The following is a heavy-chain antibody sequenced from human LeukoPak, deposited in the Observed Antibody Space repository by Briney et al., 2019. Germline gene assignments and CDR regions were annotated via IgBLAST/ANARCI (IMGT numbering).Heavy chain of an antibody. CDR1: GFTFSSYA. J-gene: IGHJ4*02. Sequence: GGSLRLSCAASGFTFSSYAMSWVRQAPGKGLEWVSAISGSGGSTYYADSVKGRFTISRDNSKNTLYLQMNSLRDEETAVYYCAKDKDGFGELLYLDDWGQGTLVTASS. CDR2: ISGSGGST. D-gene: IGHD3-10*01. V-gene: IGHV3-23*01. CDR3: AKDKDGFGELLYLDD.